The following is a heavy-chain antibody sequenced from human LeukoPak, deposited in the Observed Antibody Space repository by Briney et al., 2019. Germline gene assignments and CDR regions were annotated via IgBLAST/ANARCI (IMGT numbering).Heavy chain of an antibody. V-gene: IGHV3-23*01. CDR1: GFTFSSYA. Sequence: GGSLRLSCAASGFTFSSYAMIWVRQAPGKGLEWVSAISGSGGSTYYADSVKGRFTISRDNSKNTLYLQMNSLRAEDTAVYYCAKAPHFIAVAGTNYYFDYWGQGTLVTVSS. CDR2: ISGSGGST. CDR3: AKAPHFIAVAGTNYYFDY. J-gene: IGHJ4*02. D-gene: IGHD6-19*01.